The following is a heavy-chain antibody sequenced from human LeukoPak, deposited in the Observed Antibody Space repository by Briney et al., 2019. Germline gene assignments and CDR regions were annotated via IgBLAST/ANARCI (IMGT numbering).Heavy chain of an antibody. V-gene: IGHV1-8*03. CDR3: ARGNRYCSSTSCYTYWFDP. CDR2: MNPNSGNT. J-gene: IGHJ5*02. CDR1: GYTFTSHD. Sequence: ASVKVSCKASGYTFTSHDINWVRQATGQGLEWMGWMNPNSGNTGYAQKFQGRVTITRNTSISTAYMELSSLRSEDTAVYYCARGNRYCSSTSCYTYWFDPRGQGTLVTVSS. D-gene: IGHD2-2*02.